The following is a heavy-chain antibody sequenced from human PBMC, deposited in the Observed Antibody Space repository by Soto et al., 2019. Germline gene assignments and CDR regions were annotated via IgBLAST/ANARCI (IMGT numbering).Heavy chain of an antibody. J-gene: IGHJ6*03. D-gene: IGHD2-15*01. CDR2: IIPILGIA. CDR1: GGTFSSYT. V-gene: IGHV1-69*04. CDR3: ARDLPLGYCSGGSCYSPYYMDV. Sequence: SVKVSCKASGGTFSSYTISWVRQAPGQGLEWMGRIIPILGIANYAQKFQGRVTITADKSTSTAYMELSSLRSEDTAVYYCARDLPLGYCSGGSCYSPYYMDVWGKGTTVTVSS.